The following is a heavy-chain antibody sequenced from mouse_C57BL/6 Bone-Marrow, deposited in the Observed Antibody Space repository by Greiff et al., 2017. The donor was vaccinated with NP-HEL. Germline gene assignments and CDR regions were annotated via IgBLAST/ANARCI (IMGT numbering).Heavy chain of an antibody. D-gene: IGHD1-1*01. V-gene: IGHV1-15*01. Sequence: QVQLQQSGAELVRPGASVTLSCKASGYTFTDYEMHWVKQTPVHGLEWIGAIDPETGGTAYNQKFKGKAILTADKSSSTAYMELRSLTSEDSAVYYCTRGSSHYYAMDYWGQGTSVTVFS. CDR3: TRGSSHYYAMDY. CDR1: GYTFTDYE. CDR2: IDPETGGT. J-gene: IGHJ4*01.